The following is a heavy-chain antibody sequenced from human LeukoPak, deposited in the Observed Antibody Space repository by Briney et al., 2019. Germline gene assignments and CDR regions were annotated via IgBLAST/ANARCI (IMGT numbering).Heavy chain of an antibody. CDR3: ARDFHNKKWYDGPGYYFDF. CDR2: TNPNSGGT. J-gene: IGHJ4*02. Sequence: GSSVKVSCKASGGTFSSYAISWVRQAPGQGLEWVGWTNPNSGGTNSAQKFQGRVTMTGDASTSTAYMELSSLTSDDTAVYYCARDFHNKKWYDGPGYYFDFWGQGTLVTVSS. V-gene: IGHV1-2*02. CDR1: GGTFSSYA. D-gene: IGHD2-15*01.